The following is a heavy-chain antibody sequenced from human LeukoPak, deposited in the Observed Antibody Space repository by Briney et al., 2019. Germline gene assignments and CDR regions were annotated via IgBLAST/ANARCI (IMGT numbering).Heavy chain of an antibody. J-gene: IGHJ6*03. CDR1: GYTFTSYD. Sequence: ASVKVSCKASGYTFTSYDINWVRQATGQGLEWMGWMNPNSGNTGYAQKFQGRVTMTRDMSTSTVHMELSSLRSEDTAVYYCARVAAEVVGVPGAIGFGWLRRDYYYMDVWGKGTPVTVSS. D-gene: IGHD2-2*02. CDR2: MNPNSGNT. CDR3: ARVAAEVVGVPGAIGFGWLRRDYYYMDV. V-gene: IGHV1-8*02.